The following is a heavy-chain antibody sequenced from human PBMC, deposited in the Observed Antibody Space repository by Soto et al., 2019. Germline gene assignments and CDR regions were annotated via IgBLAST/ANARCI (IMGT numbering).Heavy chain of an antibody. V-gene: IGHV4-39*01. CDR1: EGYLSSSSYY. Sequence: TSETLSLTCTVAEGYLSSSSYYWGWIRQPPGKGLEWIGSIYYSGSTYYNPSLKSRVTISVDTSKNQFSLKLSSVTAADTAVYYCARHIVDGYYDSSGYSDYWGQGTLVTVSS. CDR2: IYYSGST. J-gene: IGHJ4*02. D-gene: IGHD3-22*01. CDR3: ARHIVDGYYDSSGYSDY.